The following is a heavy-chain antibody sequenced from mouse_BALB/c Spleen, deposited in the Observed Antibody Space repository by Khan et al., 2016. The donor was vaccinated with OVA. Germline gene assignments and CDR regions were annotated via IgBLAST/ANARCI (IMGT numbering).Heavy chain of an antibody. D-gene: IGHD4-1*01. CDR1: GFTFSSYG. J-gene: IGHJ3*01. CDR3: ASHLTGSFAY. CDR2: INSDGYYT. Sequence: EVEVVESGGDLVKPGGSLRLSCAASGFTFSSYGMSWVRQFPDKRLEWVATINSDGYYTYYPDTVTGRFTISRNNAENTLYLQMSSLKSEDTAIYYCASHLTGSFAYWGQGTLVTVSA. V-gene: IGHV5-6*01.